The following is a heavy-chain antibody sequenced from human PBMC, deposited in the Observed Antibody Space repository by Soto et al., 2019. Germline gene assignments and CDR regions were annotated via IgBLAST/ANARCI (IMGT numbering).Heavy chain of an antibody. Sequence: SVKVSCKASGGTFSSYAISWVRQAPGQGLEWMGGIIPIFGTANYAQKFQGRVTITADESTSTAYMELSSLRSEDTAVYYCARGKGMEENYYYYGLDIWGQGTTVTVSS. V-gene: IGHV1-69*13. CDR2: IIPIFGTA. D-gene: IGHD1-1*01. J-gene: IGHJ6*02. CDR1: GGTFSSYA. CDR3: ARGKGMEENYYYYGLDI.